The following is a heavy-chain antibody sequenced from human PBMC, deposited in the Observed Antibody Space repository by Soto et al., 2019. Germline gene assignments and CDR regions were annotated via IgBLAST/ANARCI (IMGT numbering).Heavy chain of an antibody. CDR3: ATTRGLAVGGSFDY. J-gene: IGHJ4*02. D-gene: IGHD3-10*01. Sequence: SETLSLTCIVSGGSITRRSSYWAWIRQPPGKGLEWVGTFYDGNTYHNPSLRSRITISVDTSKNQFSLKLNSVAAADTAFYYCATTRGLAVGGSFDYWGQGMLVTVSS. V-gene: IGHV4-39*01. CDR1: GGSITRRSSY. CDR2: FYDGNT.